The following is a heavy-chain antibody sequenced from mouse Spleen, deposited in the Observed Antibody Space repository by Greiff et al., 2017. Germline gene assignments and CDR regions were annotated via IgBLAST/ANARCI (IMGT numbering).Heavy chain of an antibody. D-gene: IGHD1-1*02. CDR2: IDPSDSYT. V-gene: IGHV1-69*01. CDR3: ARRTGVAGTLYYAMDY. CDR1: GYTFTSYW. J-gene: IGHJ4*01. Sequence: QVHVKQPGAELVMPGASVKLSCKASGYTFTSYWMHWVKQRPGQGLEWIGEIDPSDSYTNYNQKFKGKATLTVDKSSSTAYMQLSSLTSEDSAVYYCARRTGVAGTLYYAMDYWGQGTSVTVSS.